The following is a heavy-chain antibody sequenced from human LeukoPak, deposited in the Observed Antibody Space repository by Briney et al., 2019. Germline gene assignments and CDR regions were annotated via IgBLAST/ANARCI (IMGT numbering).Heavy chain of an antibody. CDR1: GGTFSSYA. J-gene: IGHJ1*01. Sequence: EASVKVSCKASGGTFSSYAISWVRQAPGQGLEWMGGIIPIFGTANYAQKFQGRVTITADKSTSTAYMELSSLRSEDTAVYYCARRAPLGYCSSTSCYNEGEYFQHWGQGTLVTVSS. D-gene: IGHD2-2*02. CDR3: ARRAPLGYCSSTSCYNEGEYFQH. CDR2: IIPIFGTA. V-gene: IGHV1-69*06.